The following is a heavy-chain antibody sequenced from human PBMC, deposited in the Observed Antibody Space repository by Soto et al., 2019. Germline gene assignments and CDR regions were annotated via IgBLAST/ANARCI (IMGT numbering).Heavy chain of an antibody. V-gene: IGHV4-59*01. CDR2: IYYSGST. Sequence: PSETLSLTCTVSGGSISSYYGSWIRQHPGKGLEWIGYIYYSGSTNYNPSLKSRVTISVDTSKNQFSLKLSSVTAADTAVYYCARGEGYAHTPIYYYYYYMDVWGKWTTVTVSS. J-gene: IGHJ6*03. CDR1: GGSISSYY. CDR3: ARGEGYAHTPIYYYYYYMDV. D-gene: IGHD3-16*01.